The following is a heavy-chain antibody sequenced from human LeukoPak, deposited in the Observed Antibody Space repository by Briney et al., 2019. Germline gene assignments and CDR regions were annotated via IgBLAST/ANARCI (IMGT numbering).Heavy chain of an antibody. V-gene: IGHV3-48*04. Sequence: GGSLRLSCAASGFTFSSYSMNWVRQAPGKGLEWVSYISSSSSTIYYADSVKGRFTISRDNAKNSLYLQMNSLRAEDTAVYYCAMYSSGWYDAFDIWGQGTMVTVSS. CDR1: GFTFSSYS. J-gene: IGHJ3*02. CDR3: AMYSSGWYDAFDI. CDR2: ISSSSSTI. D-gene: IGHD6-19*01.